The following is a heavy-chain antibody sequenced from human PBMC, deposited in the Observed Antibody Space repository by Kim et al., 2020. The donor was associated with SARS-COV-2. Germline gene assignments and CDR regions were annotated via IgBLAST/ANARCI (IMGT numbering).Heavy chain of an antibody. CDR2: ISTRGESI. CDR1: GLSFSDSY. CDR3: ARSGNGYNAFGN. J-gene: IGHJ4*02. V-gene: IGHV3-11*01. D-gene: IGHD5-18*01. Sequence: GGSLRLSCAASGLSFSDSYMNWVRQAPGKGREWLSFISTRGESIFYAGPVKGRFTTSRESAKNSLYLQMNYLRDEDTAVYYCARSGNGYNAFGNWGQGVLVTVSS.